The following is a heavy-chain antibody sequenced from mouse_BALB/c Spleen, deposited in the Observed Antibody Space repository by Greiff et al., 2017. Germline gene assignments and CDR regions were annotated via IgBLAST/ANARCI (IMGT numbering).Heavy chain of an antibody. CDR3: ARTGLPAWFAY. CDR2: IRNKANGYTT. CDR1: GFTFTDYY. D-gene: IGHD2-2*01. V-gene: IGHV7-3*02. Sequence: EVKLVESGGGLVQPGGSLRLSCATSGFTFTDYYMSWVRQPPGKALEWLGFIRNKANGYTTEYSASVKGRFTISRDNSQSILYLQMNTLRAEDSATYYCARTGLPAWFAYWGQGTLVTVSA. J-gene: IGHJ3*01.